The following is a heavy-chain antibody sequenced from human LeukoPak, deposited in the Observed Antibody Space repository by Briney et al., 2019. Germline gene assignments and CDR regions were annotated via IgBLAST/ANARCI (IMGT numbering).Heavy chain of an antibody. CDR1: GYTFTNYY. Sequence: ASVKVSCKASGYTFTNYYIHWVLQAPGQGLEWMGIINPAGGSTGYAQKFQGRVTMTRDTYTSTVYIELSSLRSEDTAVYYCARYNGDSTGGFDYWGQGTLVTVSS. CDR3: ARYNGDSTGGFDY. V-gene: IGHV1-46*01. D-gene: IGHD4-17*01. CDR2: INPAGGST. J-gene: IGHJ4*02.